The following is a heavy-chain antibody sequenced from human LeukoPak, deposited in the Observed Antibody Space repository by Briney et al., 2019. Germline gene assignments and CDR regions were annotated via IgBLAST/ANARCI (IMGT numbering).Heavy chain of an antibody. Sequence: AASVKVSCKVSGYTLTELSMHWVRQAPGKGLEWMGGFDPEDGETIYAQKFQGRVTMTEDTSTDTAYMELSSLRSEDTAVYYCATAYYYGSGGDYWGQGTLVTVSS. CDR3: ATAYYYGSGGDY. CDR1: GYTLTELS. D-gene: IGHD3-10*01. CDR2: FDPEDGET. J-gene: IGHJ4*02. V-gene: IGHV1-24*01.